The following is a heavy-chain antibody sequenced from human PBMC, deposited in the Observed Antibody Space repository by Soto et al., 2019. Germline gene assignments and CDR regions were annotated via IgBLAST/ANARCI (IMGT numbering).Heavy chain of an antibody. V-gene: IGHV4-34*01. CDR1: GGSFSGYY. CDR3: ARGGSSWYNWFDP. J-gene: IGHJ5*02. CDR2: INHSGST. Sequence: SETLSLTCAVYGGSFSGYYWSWIRQPPGKGLEWVGEINHSGSTNYNPSLKSRVTKSVDTSKNQFSRKLSSVTAADKAVYYCARGGSSWYNWFDPWGQGTLVTVSS. D-gene: IGHD6-13*01.